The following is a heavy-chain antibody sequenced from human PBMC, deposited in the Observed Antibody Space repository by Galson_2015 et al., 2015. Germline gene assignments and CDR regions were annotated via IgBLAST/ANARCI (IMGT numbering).Heavy chain of an antibody. CDR1: GFTFSNYW. J-gene: IGHJ4*02. V-gene: IGHV3-48*02. CDR3: ARDRPHLN. CDR2: ISSGSTTI. Sequence: LRLSCAASGFTFSNYWMHWVRQAPGKGLEWVSYISSGSTTIYYADSVKGRFTISRDIAKNSLYLQMNSLRDEDTAVYYCARDRPHLNWGQGTLVTVSS.